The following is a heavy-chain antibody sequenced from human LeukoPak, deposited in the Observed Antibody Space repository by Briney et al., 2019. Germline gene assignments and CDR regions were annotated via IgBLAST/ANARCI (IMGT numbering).Heavy chain of an antibody. CDR2: INSDGSWT. CDR3: VSFYETD. J-gene: IGHJ4*02. D-gene: IGHD2/OR15-2a*01. CDR1: GNYW. V-gene: IGHV3-74*01. Sequence: PGGSLRLSCAASGNYWMHWVRQAPGKGLVWVSHINSDGSWTSYADSVKGRFTISKDNAKNTVYLQMNNLRAEDTAVYYCVSFYETDWGRGTLVTVS.